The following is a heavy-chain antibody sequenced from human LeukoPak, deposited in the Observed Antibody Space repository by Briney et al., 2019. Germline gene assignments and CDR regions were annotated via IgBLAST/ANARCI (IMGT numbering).Heavy chain of an antibody. CDR2: INWNGGST. D-gene: IGHD6-19*01. J-gene: IGHJ6*03. Sequence: LTGGSLRLSCAASGFTFDDYGMSWVRQAPGKGLEWVSGINWNGGSTGYADSVKGRFTISRDNAKNSLYLQMNSLRAEDTALYYCARDGPTKYSSGWYGDYYYYMDVWGKGTTVTVSS. CDR1: GFTFDDYG. V-gene: IGHV3-20*04. CDR3: ARDGPTKYSSGWYGDYYYYMDV.